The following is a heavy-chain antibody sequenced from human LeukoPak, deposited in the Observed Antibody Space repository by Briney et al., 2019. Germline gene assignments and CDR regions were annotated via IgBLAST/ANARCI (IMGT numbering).Heavy chain of an antibody. Sequence: GASVKVSCKASGYTFTSYGISWVRQAPGQGLEWMGWISAYNGNTNYAQKLQGRVTMTTDTSTSTAYMELRSLRSDDTAVYYCARRGSMVRGWRNYYYMDVWGKGTTVTVSS. CDR1: GYTFTSYG. J-gene: IGHJ6*03. CDR3: ARRGSMVRGWRNYYYMDV. D-gene: IGHD3-10*01. CDR2: ISAYNGNT. V-gene: IGHV1-18*01.